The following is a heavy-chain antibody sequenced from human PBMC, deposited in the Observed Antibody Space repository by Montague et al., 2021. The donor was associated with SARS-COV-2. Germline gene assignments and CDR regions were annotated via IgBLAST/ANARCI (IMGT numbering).Heavy chain of an antibody. J-gene: IGHJ6*02. D-gene: IGHD3-3*01. CDR1: GGSISSSSYY. V-gene: IGHV4-39*07. CDR2: IYYSGST. Sequence: SETLSLTCTVSGGSISSSSYYWGWIRQPPGKGLEWIGSIYYSGSTYYNPSLKSRVTISVDTSKNQFSLKLSSVTAADTAVYYCARDSAPSITIFGVVIRRQNPRYYYYGMDVWGQGTTVTVSS. CDR3: ARDSAPSITIFGVVIRRQNPRYYYYGMDV.